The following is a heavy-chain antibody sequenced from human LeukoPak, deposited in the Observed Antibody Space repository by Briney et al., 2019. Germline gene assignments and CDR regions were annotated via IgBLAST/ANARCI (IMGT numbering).Heavy chain of an antibody. Sequence: GGSLRLSCAASGFTFSSYAMSWVRQAPGKGLEWVSAISGSGGSTYYADSVKGRFTISRDNSKNTLYLQMNSLRAEDTAVYYCARGLQYNPFHDYYYGMDVWGQGTTVTVSS. D-gene: IGHD4-11*01. J-gene: IGHJ6*02. V-gene: IGHV3-23*01. CDR3: ARGLQYNPFHDYYYGMDV. CDR2: ISGSGGST. CDR1: GFTFSSYA.